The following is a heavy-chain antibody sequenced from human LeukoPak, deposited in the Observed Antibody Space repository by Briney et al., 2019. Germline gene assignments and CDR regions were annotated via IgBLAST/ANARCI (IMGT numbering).Heavy chain of an antibody. Sequence: GGSLRLSCAASGFTFDDYAMHWVRQAPGKGLEWVSGISWNSGSIGYADSVKGRFTISRDNAKNSLYLQMNSLRAEDTAVYYCARDRAVAGLDYWGQGTLVTVSS. CDR2: ISWNSGSI. V-gene: IGHV3-9*01. CDR3: ARDRAVAGLDY. D-gene: IGHD6-19*01. J-gene: IGHJ4*02. CDR1: GFTFDDYA.